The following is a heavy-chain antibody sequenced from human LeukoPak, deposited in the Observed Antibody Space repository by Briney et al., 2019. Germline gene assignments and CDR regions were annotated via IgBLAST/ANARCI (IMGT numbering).Heavy chain of an antibody. CDR3: ARDRGNTVTTPLGWFDP. V-gene: IGHV4-31*03. D-gene: IGHD4-17*01. CDR2: IYYSGST. CDR1: GGSISSGGYY. Sequence: PSETLSLTCTVSGGSISSGGYYWSWIRQYPGKGLEWIGYIYYSGSTYYNPSLKSRVTISVDTSKNQFSLKLSSVTAADTAVYYCARDRGNTVTTPLGWFDPWGQGTLVTVSS. J-gene: IGHJ5*02.